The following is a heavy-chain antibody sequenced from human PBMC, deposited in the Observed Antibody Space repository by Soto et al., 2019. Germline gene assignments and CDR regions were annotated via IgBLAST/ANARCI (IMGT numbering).Heavy chain of an antibody. J-gene: IGHJ6*02. CDR1: GYTFTSYG. CDR2: ISAYNGNT. V-gene: IGHV1-18*04. D-gene: IGHD1-20*01. CDR3: ARDSPAYIYYYYGMDV. Sequence: QVQLVQSGAEVKKPGASVKVSCKASGYTFTSYGISWVRQAPGQGLEWMGWISAYNGNTNYAQKLQGRVTMTTDTATSTAYMELRSLRSDDTAVYYCARDSPAYIYYYYGMDVWGQGTTVTVSS.